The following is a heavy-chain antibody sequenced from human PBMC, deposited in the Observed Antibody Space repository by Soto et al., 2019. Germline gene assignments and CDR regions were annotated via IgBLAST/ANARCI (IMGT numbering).Heavy chain of an antibody. D-gene: IGHD6-19*01. J-gene: IGHJ4*02. Sequence: EVQLVESGGGSVQPGGSLRLSCAASGFTFSTFSMNWVRQAPGRGLEWIAYISGGGRPISYADSVKGRFTISRDNAKNSPYLQMDSLTDEDTAVYYCARVLGWAFDSWGQATLVTVSS. CDR2: ISGGGRPI. CDR3: ARVLGWAFDS. CDR1: GFTFSTFS. V-gene: IGHV3-48*02.